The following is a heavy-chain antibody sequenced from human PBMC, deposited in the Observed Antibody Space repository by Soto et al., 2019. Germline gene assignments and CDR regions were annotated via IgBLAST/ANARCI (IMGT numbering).Heavy chain of an antibody. Sequence: KPSETLSLTCTVSGGSISSGDYYWSWIRQPPGKGLEWIGYIYYSGSTDYNPSLKSRLTISVDTSKNQFSRKLSSVTAADTAVYYCARIGAYCSGSCYSWFDPWGQGTLVTVSS. V-gene: IGHV4-30-4*01. CDR2: IYYSGST. CDR3: ARIGAYCSGSCYSWFDP. J-gene: IGHJ5*02. CDR1: GGSISSGDYY. D-gene: IGHD2-21*01.